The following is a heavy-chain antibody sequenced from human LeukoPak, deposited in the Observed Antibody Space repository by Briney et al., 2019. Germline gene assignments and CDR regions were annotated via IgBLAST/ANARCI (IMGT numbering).Heavy chain of an antibody. CDR2: IYDSGST. V-gene: IGHV4-59*11. J-gene: IGHJ4*02. CDR1: GASINSHY. Sequence: KPSETLSLTCTVSGASINSHYWSWIRQPPGKGLEWIGCIYDSGSTDYNPSLKSRVTISVDTSKNQFSLKLTSVTAADTAMYYCARTSSSWLWGQGTLVTVSS. CDR3: ARTSSSWL. D-gene: IGHD6-13*01.